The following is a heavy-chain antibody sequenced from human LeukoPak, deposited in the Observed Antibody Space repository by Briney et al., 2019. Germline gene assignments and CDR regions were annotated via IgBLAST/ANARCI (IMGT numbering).Heavy chain of an antibody. CDR2: FSLDGGST. CDR1: GFPFVGYY. J-gene: IGHJ4*02. V-gene: IGHV3-43*01. D-gene: IGHD3-10*01. Sequence: GSPRPSFSTSGFPFVGYYKHWVRQAPGEGLEWGSFFSLDGGSTYYADSVKGRFTISRDNSKNSLYLQMNSLRTEDTALYFCAKDHYYGSGSYSRWVYFDYWGQGTLVTVSS. CDR3: AKDHYYGSGSYSRWVYFDY.